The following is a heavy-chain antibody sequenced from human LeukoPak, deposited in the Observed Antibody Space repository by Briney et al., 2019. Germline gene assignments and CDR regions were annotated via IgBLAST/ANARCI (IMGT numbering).Heavy chain of an antibody. D-gene: IGHD4-23*01. V-gene: IGHV4-30-2*01. Sequence: PSETLSLTCTVSGGSISSSSYYWGWIRQPPGKGLEWIGYIYHSGSTYYNPSLKSRVTISVDRSKNQFSLKLSSVTAADTAVYYCARFSTVVTPGYFDLWGRGTLVTVSS. J-gene: IGHJ2*01. CDR2: IYHSGST. CDR1: GGSISSSSYY. CDR3: ARFSTVVTPGYFDL.